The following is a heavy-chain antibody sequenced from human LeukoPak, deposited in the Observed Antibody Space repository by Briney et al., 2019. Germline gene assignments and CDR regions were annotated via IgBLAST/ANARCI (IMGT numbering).Heavy chain of an antibody. CDR3: ARAVRYSSSWYGFDY. Sequence: GGSLRLSCAASGFTFSSYWMTWVRQAPGKGLEWVGNIKGDGSEKYYVDSVKGRFTISRDNAMNSLYLQMNSLRAEDTAVYYCARAVRYSSSWYGFDYWGQGTLVTVSS. D-gene: IGHD6-13*01. V-gene: IGHV3-7*01. CDR1: GFTFSSYW. CDR2: IKGDGSEK. J-gene: IGHJ4*02.